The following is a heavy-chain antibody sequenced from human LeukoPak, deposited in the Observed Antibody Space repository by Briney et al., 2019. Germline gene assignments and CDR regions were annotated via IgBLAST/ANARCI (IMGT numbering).Heavy chain of an antibody. Sequence: PGGSLRLSCAASGFTFSSYWMHWVRQAPGKGLAWVSRINSDGSSTSYADSVKGRFTISRDNAKNTLYLQMNSLRAEDTAVYYCARDPAVVGLHYFDYWGQGTLVTVSS. CDR2: INSDGSST. J-gene: IGHJ4*02. CDR3: ARDPAVVGLHYFDY. D-gene: IGHD2-15*01. CDR1: GFTFSSYW. V-gene: IGHV3-74*01.